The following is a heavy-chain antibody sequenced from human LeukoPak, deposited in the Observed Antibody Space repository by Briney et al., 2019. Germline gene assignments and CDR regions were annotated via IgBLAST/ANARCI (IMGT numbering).Heavy chain of an antibody. CDR3: AKDQSSDWYGYYYYYMDV. CDR1: GYTFTGYY. D-gene: IGHD6-19*01. V-gene: IGHV1-2*02. Sequence: ASVKVSCKASGYTFTGYYMHWVRQAPGQGLEWMGWINPNSGDTNYAQKFQGRVTMTRDTSNSTAYMDLSRLRSDDTAVYYCAKDQSSDWYGYYYYYMDVWGKGTTVTISS. CDR2: INPNSGDT. J-gene: IGHJ6*03.